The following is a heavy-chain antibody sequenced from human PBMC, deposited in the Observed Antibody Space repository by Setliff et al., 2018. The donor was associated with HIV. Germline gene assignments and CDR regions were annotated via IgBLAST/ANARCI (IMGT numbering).Heavy chain of an antibody. CDR2: IWYDGSNQ. Sequence: GGSLRLSCAASGFTFSNYGMHWVRQAPGKGLEWVAVIWYDGSNQNYADSVKGRLTISRDNSNNTMYLQMNSLTPEDTAVYYCARYSSSWHTFDYWGQGTLVTVPQ. CDR1: GFTFSNYG. D-gene: IGHD6-13*01. J-gene: IGHJ4*02. CDR3: ARYSSSWHTFDY. V-gene: IGHV3-33*01.